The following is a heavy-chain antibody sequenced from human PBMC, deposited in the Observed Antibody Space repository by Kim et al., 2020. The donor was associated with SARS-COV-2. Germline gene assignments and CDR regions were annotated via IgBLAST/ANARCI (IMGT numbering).Heavy chain of an antibody. J-gene: IGHJ2*01. V-gene: IGHV4-39*01. Sequence: NPPLKGRVTMSVATSKNQFSLRLSSVTAADAAVYYCARHLRNWYFDLWGRGTLVTVSS. CDR3: ARHLRNWYFDL.